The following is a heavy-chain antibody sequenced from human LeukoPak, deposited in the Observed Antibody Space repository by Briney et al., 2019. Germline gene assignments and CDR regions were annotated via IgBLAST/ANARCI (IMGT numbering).Heavy chain of an antibody. Sequence: GASVKVSCKASGYTFTSYYMHWVRQAPGQGLEWMGIINPSGGSTSYAQKFQGRVTMTRDTSTSTVYMELSSLRSEDTAVYYCARDSTIFGVVAGWFDPWGQGTLVTVSS. J-gene: IGHJ5*02. D-gene: IGHD3-3*01. V-gene: IGHV1-46*01. CDR2: INPSGGST. CDR1: GYTFTSYY. CDR3: ARDSTIFGVVAGWFDP.